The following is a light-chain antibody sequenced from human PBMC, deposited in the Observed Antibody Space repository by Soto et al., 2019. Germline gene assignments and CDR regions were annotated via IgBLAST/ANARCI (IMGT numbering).Light chain of an antibody. J-gene: IGLJ1*01. CDR2: DST. CDR1: SSNIGAGYN. V-gene: IGLV1-40*01. Sequence: QSVLTQPPSVSGAPGQRVTISCTGSSSNIGAGYNVHWYEQLPGTAPKLLIYDSTNRPSGVPDRFSASKSGTVASLAITGLQAEDEADYFCQSYDRSLSAYVFGTGTKLTVL. CDR3: QSYDRSLSAYV.